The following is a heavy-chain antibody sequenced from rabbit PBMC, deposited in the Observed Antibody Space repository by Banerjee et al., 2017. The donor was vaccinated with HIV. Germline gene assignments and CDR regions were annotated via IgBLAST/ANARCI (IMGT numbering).Heavy chain of an antibody. CDR3: ATSGDAGYGYGPFKL. V-gene: IGHV1S45*01. CDR2: IYVSTIDND. CDR1: GFSFSSGYD. J-gene: IGHJ4*01. Sequence: QEQLEESGGGLVKPGGTLTLTCKASGFSFSSGYDMCWVRQAPGKGLEWIACIYVSTIDNDFYASWAKGRFTISKTSSTTVTLQMTSLTAADTATYFCATSGDAGYGYGPFKLWGQGTLVTVS. D-gene: IGHD6-1*01.